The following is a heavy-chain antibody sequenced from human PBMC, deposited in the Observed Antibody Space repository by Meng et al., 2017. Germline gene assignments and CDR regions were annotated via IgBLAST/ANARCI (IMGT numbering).Heavy chain of an antibody. CDR1: GYTFTGYY. CDR2: MNPNSGNT. J-gene: IGHJ6*02. D-gene: IGHD6-13*01. Sequence: ASVKVSCKASGYTFTGYYMHWVRQATGQGLEWMGWMNPNSGNTGYAQKFQGRVTMTRNTSISTAYMELSSLRSEDTAVYYCARGHSSSWYILSDNSEQDVWGQGTTVTVSS. V-gene: IGHV1-8*02. CDR3: ARGHSSSWYILSDNSEQDV.